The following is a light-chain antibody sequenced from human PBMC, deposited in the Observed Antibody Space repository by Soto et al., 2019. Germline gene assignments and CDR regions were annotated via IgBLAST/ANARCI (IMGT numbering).Light chain of an antibody. CDR3: QSYDSSLSGYV. J-gene: IGLJ1*01. CDR2: GNS. Sequence: QSVLTQPPSVSGAPGQRVTISCTGSRSNIGAGYDVHWYQQLPGTAPKLLIYGNSNRPSGVPDRISGSKSGTSASLAITGLQAEDEADYYCQSYDSSLSGYVLRSGTKLTVL. CDR1: RSNIGAGYD. V-gene: IGLV1-40*01.